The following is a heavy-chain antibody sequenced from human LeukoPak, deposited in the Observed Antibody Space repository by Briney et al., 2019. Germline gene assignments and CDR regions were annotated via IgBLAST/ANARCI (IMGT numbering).Heavy chain of an antibody. CDR3: ARGRVVPAAISYYYYGMDV. J-gene: IGHJ6*02. CDR1: GGSFSGYY. Sequence: SETLSLTCAVYGGSFSGYYWSWIRQPPGKGREWIGEINHSGSTNYNPSLKSRVTISVDTSKNQFSLKLSSVTAADTAVYYCARGRVVPAAISYYYYGMDVWGQGTTVTVSS. CDR2: INHSGST. V-gene: IGHV4-34*01. D-gene: IGHD2-2*01.